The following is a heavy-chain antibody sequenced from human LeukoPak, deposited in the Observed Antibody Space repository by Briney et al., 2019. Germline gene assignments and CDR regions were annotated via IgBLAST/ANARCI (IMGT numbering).Heavy chain of an antibody. Sequence: GGSLTVSCVASGFTFSSYAMSWVRQAPGKGLEWVSVVSGGGHNTYYADSVKGRFIMSRDNSKRTVYLQMNSLRAEDTAVYYCAKDRSSWYYPFDSWGQGTVVPVSS. V-gene: IGHV3-23*01. J-gene: IGHJ4*02. CDR1: GFTFSSYA. D-gene: IGHD3-3*01. CDR2: VSGGGHNT. CDR3: AKDRSSWYYPFDS.